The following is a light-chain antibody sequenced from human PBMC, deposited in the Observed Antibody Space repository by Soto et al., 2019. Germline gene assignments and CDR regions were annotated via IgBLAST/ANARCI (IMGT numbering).Light chain of an antibody. Sequence: QSVLTQPPSMSEATRQRVPISCSGSSANIGNNAVNWYQQLPGKSPKLLLYSDSLLPSGVSDRFSGFKSGTAASLAISVLQSEDEGDYYCTSWDDTLNGWVFGGGTKLTVL. J-gene: IGLJ3*02. V-gene: IGLV1-36*01. CDR2: SDS. CDR3: TSWDDTLNGWV. CDR1: SANIGNNA.